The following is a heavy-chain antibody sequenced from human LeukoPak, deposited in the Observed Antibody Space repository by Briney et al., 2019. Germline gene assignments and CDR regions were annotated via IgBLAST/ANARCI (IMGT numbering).Heavy chain of an antibody. V-gene: IGHV3-23*01. Sequence: GGSLRLSCAASGFTFSSYAMSWVRQAPGRGLEWVSAISGSGGSTYYADSVKGRFTISRDNSKNTLYLQMNSLRAEDTAVYYCAKGVVVVPAAPFGNWFDPWGQRTLVTVSS. CDR2: ISGSGGST. D-gene: IGHD2-2*01. CDR1: GFTFSSYA. CDR3: AKGVVVVPAAPFGNWFDP. J-gene: IGHJ5*02.